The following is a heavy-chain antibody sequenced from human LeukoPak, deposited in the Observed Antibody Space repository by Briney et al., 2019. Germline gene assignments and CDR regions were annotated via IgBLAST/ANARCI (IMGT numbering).Heavy chain of an antibody. CDR3: AKLLMTAVTNVDY. CDR2: ISGSGGST. D-gene: IGHD4-17*01. CDR1: GFTFSNYA. Sequence: GGSLRLSCAASGFTFSNYAMSWVRQAPGEGLEWVSTISGSGGSTYYADSVKGRFTISRDNSKNTLYLQMNSLRAEDTAVYYCAKLLMTAVTNVDYWGQGTLVTVSS. J-gene: IGHJ4*02. V-gene: IGHV3-23*01.